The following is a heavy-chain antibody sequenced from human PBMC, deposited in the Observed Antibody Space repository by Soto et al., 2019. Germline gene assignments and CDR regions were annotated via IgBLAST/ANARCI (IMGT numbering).Heavy chain of an antibody. CDR1: GYTFTRNW. D-gene: IGHD2-21*02. CDR2: IFPIDSDT. J-gene: IGHJ3*01. CDR3: ATQGGRDFNAFDV. Sequence: XGSLKISCKGYGYTFTRNWIGWVRQMPGKGLEWMGIIFPIDSDTRYSPSSQGQVTISADNSISTAYLQWSSLKASDTAIYYCATQGGRDFNAFDVWGQGTMVTVSS. V-gene: IGHV5-51*01.